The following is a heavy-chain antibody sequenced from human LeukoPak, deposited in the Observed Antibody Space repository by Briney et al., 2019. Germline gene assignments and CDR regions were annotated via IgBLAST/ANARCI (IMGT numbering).Heavy chain of an antibody. CDR3: ASEIFGSGSYPDF. CDR1: GFIFDTYA. D-gene: IGHD3-10*01. Sequence: GGSLRLSCAASGFIFDTYAMHWVRQAPGQGLEWVALIWHDGSHKFYSNSVRGQFTISRDNSKNTVYLQMNNLRPDDTAVYYCASEIFGSGSYPDFWGQGTLVTVSS. J-gene: IGHJ4*02. CDR2: IWHDGSHK. V-gene: IGHV3-33*01.